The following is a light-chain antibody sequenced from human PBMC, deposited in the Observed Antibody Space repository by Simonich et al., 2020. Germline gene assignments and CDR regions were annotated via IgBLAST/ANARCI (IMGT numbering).Light chain of an antibody. J-gene: IGKJ4*01. CDR1: QMVSSY. CDR3: QQRSNWPPLT. V-gene: IGKV3-11*01. Sequence: EIVLTQSPATLSLSPGERATLSCRASQMVSSYLAWYQQKPGKAPRLLIYDAANRATVIPSRFRGSWSGTDFTLTISILEPEDFAVYYCQQRSNWPPLTFGGGTKVEIK. CDR2: DAA.